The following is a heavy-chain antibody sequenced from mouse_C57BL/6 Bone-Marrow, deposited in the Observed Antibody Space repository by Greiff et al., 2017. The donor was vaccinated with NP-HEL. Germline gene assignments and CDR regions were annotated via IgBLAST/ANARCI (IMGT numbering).Heavy chain of an antibody. Sequence: QVQLKQPGAELVMPGASVKLSCKASGYTFTSYWMHWVKQRPGQGLEWIGEIDPSDSYTNYNQKFKGKSTLTVDKSSSTAYMQLSSLTSEDSAAYYCARSLSRTNFDYWGQGTTLTVSS. J-gene: IGHJ2*01. CDR2: IDPSDSYT. D-gene: IGHD1-1*01. CDR3: ARSLSRTNFDY. CDR1: GYTFTSYW. V-gene: IGHV1-69*01.